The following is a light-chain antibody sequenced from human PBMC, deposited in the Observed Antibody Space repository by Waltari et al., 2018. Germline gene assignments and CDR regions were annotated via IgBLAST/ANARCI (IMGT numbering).Light chain of an antibody. CDR1: RSNIGNNP. CDR2: YNN. Sequence: QSVLTQSPSASGNPGHRVIISCSGSRSNIGNNPFTLYQQVPGTAPKLLIFYNNERPSGVPDRLSGSKSGTAASLAISGLQSEDEADYYCASWDDGLNGWVFGGGTRLTVL. J-gene: IGLJ3*02. V-gene: IGLV1-44*01. CDR3: ASWDDGLNGWV.